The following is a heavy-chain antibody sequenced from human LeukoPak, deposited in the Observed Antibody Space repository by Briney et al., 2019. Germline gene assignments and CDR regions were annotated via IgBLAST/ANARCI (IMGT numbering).Heavy chain of an antibody. CDR3: ERVAGYCSSTSCYPRAEYFQH. V-gene: IGHV1-69*05. D-gene: IGHD2-2*01. Sequence: ASVKVSCKASGYTFTSYYMHWVRQAPGQGLEWIGGIIPIFGTANYAQKFQGRVTITTDESTSTAYMELSSLRSEDTAVYYCERVAGYCSSTSCYPRAEYFQHWGQGTLVTVSS. CDR2: IIPIFGTA. CDR1: GYTFTSYY. J-gene: IGHJ1*01.